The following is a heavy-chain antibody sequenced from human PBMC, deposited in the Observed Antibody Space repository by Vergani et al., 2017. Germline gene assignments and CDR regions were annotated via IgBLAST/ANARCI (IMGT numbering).Heavy chain of an antibody. Sequence: QVQLQQWGGGLLKPSETLSLTCVVNGGSFTSYHWTWIRQSPGEGLEWVGDIDHTGRPDDNPSRKSRLTMSVNKSRNQFSLTLNSVTATDTEIYFCAKVNTETDGHLYYYYYMDVWGQGTAVTVS. V-gene: IGHV4-34*01. CDR2: IDHTGRP. J-gene: IGHJ6*03. CDR1: GGSFTSYH. CDR3: AKVNTETDGHLYYYYYMDV. D-gene: IGHD4-11*01.